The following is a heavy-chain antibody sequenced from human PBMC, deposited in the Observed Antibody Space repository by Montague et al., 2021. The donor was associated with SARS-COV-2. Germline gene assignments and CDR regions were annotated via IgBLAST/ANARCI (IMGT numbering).Heavy chain of an antibody. V-gene: IGHV4-31*03. D-gene: IGHD3-22*01. J-gene: IGHJ5*02. Sequence: TLSLTCTVSGGSIGSGGYYWSWIRQHPGKGLEWIGYIYHSGSTYYNPSLKSRVTISVDTSKNQFSLKLSSVTAADTAVYYCARATRSIVVLNWFDPWGQGTLVTVSS. CDR1: GGSIGSGGYY. CDR2: IYHSGST. CDR3: ARATRSIVVLNWFDP.